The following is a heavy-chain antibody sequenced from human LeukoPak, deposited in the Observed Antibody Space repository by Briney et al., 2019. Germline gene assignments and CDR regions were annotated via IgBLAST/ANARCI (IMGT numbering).Heavy chain of an antibody. Sequence: SVKVSCKASGGTFSSYGISWVRQAPGQGLEWMGRIISIFGIANYAQKFQGRVTITADKSTSTAYMELSSLRSEDTAVYYCARDSDTAMAQGVYYYYYGMDVWGQGTTVTVSS. CDR1: GGTFSSYG. CDR2: IISIFGIA. J-gene: IGHJ6*02. CDR3: ARDSDTAMAQGVYYYYYGMDV. V-gene: IGHV1-69*04. D-gene: IGHD5-18*01.